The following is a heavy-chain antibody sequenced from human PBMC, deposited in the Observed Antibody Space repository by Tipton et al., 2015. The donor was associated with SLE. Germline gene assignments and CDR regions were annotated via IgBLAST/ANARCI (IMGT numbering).Heavy chain of an antibody. V-gene: IGHV4-34*01. D-gene: IGHD3-22*01. CDR3: ARRGDRYYYYGMDV. Sequence: TLSLTCTVSGGSISSHYWSWIRQPPGKGLEWIGEINHSGSTNYNPSLKSRVTISVDTSKNQFSLKLSSVTAADTAVYYCARRGDRYYYYGMDVWGQGTTVTVSS. J-gene: IGHJ6*02. CDR1: GGSISSHY. CDR2: INHSGST.